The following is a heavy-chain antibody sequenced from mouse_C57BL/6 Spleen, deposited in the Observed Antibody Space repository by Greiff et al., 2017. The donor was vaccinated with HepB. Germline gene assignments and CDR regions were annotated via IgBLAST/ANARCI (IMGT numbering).Heavy chain of an antibody. J-gene: IGHJ4*01. CDR1: GFTFSSYA. CDR2: ISSGGDYI. V-gene: IGHV5-9-1*02. D-gene: IGHD1-1*01. CDR3: TRDRDYYGSSYVRYAMDY. Sequence: EVQVVESGEGLVKPGGSLKLSCAASGFTFSSYAMSWVRQTPEKRLEWVAYISSGGDYIYYADTVKGRFTISRDNASNTLYLQMSSLKSEDTAMYYCTRDRDYYGSSYVRYAMDYWGQGTSVTVSS.